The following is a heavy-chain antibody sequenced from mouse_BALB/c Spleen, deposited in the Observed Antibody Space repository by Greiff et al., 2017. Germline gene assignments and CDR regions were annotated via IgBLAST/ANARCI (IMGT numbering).Heavy chain of an antibody. CDR1: GFTFSSYA. CDR2: ISSGGST. J-gene: IGHJ3*01. V-gene: IGHV5-6-5*01. CDR3: ARGPFYYGSSPAWFAY. D-gene: IGHD1-1*01. Sequence: EVKVVESGGGLVQPGGSRKLSCAASGFTFSSYAMSWVRQTPEKRLEWVASISSGGSTYYPDSVKGRFTISRDNARNILYLQMSSLRSEDTAMYYCARGPFYYGSSPAWFAYWGQGTLVTVSA.